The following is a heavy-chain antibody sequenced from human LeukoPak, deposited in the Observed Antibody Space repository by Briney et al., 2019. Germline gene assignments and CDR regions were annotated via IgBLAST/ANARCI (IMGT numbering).Heavy chain of an antibody. J-gene: IGHJ3*01. V-gene: IGHV3-23*01. D-gene: IGHD2/OR15-2a*01. CDR3: ARDINLVKVVLDAFDL. CDR1: GFTFSSYA. Sequence: GGSLRLSCAASGFTFSSYAMHWVRQAPGKGLEWVSAISGSGGSTYYADSVKGRFTISRDNSKNTLYLQMNSLRAEDTAVYYCARDINLVKVVLDAFDLWGQGTMVIVSS. CDR2: ISGSGGST.